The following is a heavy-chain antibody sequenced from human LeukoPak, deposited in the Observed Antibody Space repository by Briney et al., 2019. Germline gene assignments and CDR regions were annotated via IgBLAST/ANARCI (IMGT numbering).Heavy chain of an antibody. J-gene: IGHJ6*03. CDR2: INDSGTI. CDR1: GGSFSNYY. CDR3: ARRWNYGRNYYIDD. Sequence: SETLSLTCAVYGGSFSNYYWSWIRQPPGKGLEWIGEINDSGTINYNPSLMSRVTISVDKSKNQFSLKLSSVTAADTAVYYCARRWNYGRNYYIDDWDKGATVSVSS. D-gene: IGHD1-7*01. V-gene: IGHV4-34*01.